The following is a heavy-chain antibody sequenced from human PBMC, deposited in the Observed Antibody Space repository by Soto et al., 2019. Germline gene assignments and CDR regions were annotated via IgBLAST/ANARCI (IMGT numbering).Heavy chain of an antibody. Sequence: PGGSLRLSCAASGFTFSSYGMHWVRQAPGKGLEWVAVISYDGSNKYYADSVKGRFTISRDNSKNTLYLQMNSLRAEDTAVYYCAKEIEDIVLMPGYYYYDMDVWGQGTTVTVSS. J-gene: IGHJ6*02. CDR3: AKEIEDIVLMPGYYYYDMDV. CDR2: ISYDGSNK. CDR1: GFTFSSYG. V-gene: IGHV3-30*18. D-gene: IGHD2-8*01.